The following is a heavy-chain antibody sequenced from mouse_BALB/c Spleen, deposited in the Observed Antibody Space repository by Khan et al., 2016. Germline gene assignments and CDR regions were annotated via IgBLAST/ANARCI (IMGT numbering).Heavy chain of an antibody. J-gene: IGHJ4*01. D-gene: IGHD2-12*01. CDR1: GFTFSTYG. V-gene: IGHV5-6*01. Sequence: EVELVESGGDLAKPGGSLKLSCAASGFTFSTYGMSWVRQSPDQRLEWVATISSGGGYTYYPDSLKGRFIMSRDNAKNTLYLQLSSLNSEDTAMSYCERRIYYNYGNDAMDYWGQGTSVTVS. CDR3: ERRIYYNYGNDAMDY. CDR2: ISSGGGYT.